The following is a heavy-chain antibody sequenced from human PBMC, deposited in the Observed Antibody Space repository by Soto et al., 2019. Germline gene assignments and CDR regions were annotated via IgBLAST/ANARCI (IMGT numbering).Heavy chain of an antibody. Sequence: KPSETLSLTCAVSGGSISSSNWWSWVRQPPGKGLEWIGEIYHSGSTNYNPSLKSRVTISVDKSKNQFSLKLSSVTAEDTALYYCARGGFSYGTGIEHWGQGALVTVSS. CDR3: ARGGFSYGTGIEH. D-gene: IGHD5-18*01. V-gene: IGHV4-4*02. CDR2: IYHSGST. CDR1: GGSISSSNW. J-gene: IGHJ5*02.